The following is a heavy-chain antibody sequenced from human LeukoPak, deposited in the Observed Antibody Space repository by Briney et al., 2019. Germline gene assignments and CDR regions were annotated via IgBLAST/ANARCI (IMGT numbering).Heavy chain of an antibody. D-gene: IGHD5-18*01. CDR3: ARDEGGRGYSYGYDY. CDR2: IKQDGSEK. V-gene: IGHV3-7*01. J-gene: IGHJ4*02. CDR1: GFTFSSYW. Sequence: GGSLRLSCAASGFTFSSYWMSWVRQAPGKGLEWVANIKQDGSEKYYVDSVKGRFTISRDNAKNSLYLQTNSLRAEDTAVYYCARDEGGRGYSYGYDYWGQGTLVTVSS.